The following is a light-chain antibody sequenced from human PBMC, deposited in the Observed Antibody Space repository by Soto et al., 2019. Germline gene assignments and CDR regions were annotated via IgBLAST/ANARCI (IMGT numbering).Light chain of an antibody. V-gene: IGKV3-20*01. CDR2: GAF. Sequence: EIVLTQSPGTLSLSPGERATLSCRASQSVSSSYLAWYQQKPGQAPRLLIYGAFSRATGISDRFSGSGYGTDFTLTISRLEPEDLAVYYCQQYGSSPGTFGQGTKVEIK. CDR1: QSVSSSY. CDR3: QQYGSSPGT. J-gene: IGKJ1*01.